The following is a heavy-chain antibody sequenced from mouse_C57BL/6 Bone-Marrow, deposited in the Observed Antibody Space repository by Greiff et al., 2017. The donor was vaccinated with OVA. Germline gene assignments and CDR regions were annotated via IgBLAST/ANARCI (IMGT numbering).Heavy chain of an antibody. Sequence: VQLQQPGAELVMPGASVKLSCKASGYTFTSYWMHWVKQRPGQGLEWIGEIDPSDSYTNYNQKFKGKSTLTVDKSSSTAYMQLSSLTSEDSAVYYCARRNYGNYGYHAMDYWGQGTSVTVSS. CDR1: GYTFTSYW. J-gene: IGHJ4*01. CDR3: ARRNYGNYGYHAMDY. D-gene: IGHD2-1*01. V-gene: IGHV1-69*01. CDR2: IDPSDSYT.